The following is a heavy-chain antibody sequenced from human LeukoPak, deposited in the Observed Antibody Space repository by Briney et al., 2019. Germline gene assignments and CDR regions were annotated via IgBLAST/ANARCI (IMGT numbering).Heavy chain of an antibody. J-gene: IGHJ4*02. CDR2: INDDGSAT. CDR1: GFTFSNYW. V-gene: IGHV3-74*01. CDR3: ARLYGSGSSVFF. D-gene: IGHD3-10*01. Sequence: GGSLRLSCAASGFTFSNYWMHWVRQVPGKGLVWVSRINDDGSATFYADSVKGRFTISRDNAKNSLYLQMNSLRAVDTAVYYCARLYGSGSSVFFWGQGTLVTVSS.